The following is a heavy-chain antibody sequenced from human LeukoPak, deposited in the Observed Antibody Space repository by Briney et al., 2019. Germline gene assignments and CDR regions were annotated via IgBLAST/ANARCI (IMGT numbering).Heavy chain of an antibody. CDR2: IIPLFGTA. CDR3: ARTSAKKAEYYYYYMDV. CDR1: GYTLTELS. Sequence: ASVKVSCKVSGYTLTELSMHWVRQAPGKGLEWMGGIIPLFGTANYAQKFQGRVAITADDSTTTAYMELSSLRSEDTAVYYCARTSAKKAEYYYYYMDVWGKGTTVTISS. D-gene: IGHD3-10*01. J-gene: IGHJ6*03. V-gene: IGHV1-69*13.